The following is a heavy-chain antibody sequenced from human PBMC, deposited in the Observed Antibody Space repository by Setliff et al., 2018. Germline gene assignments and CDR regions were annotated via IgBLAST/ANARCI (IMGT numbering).Heavy chain of an antibody. V-gene: IGHV3-74*01. Sequence: GGSLRLSCETSGFTFSDSGMQWVRQAPGRGLEWVSRIDSDGSVTNYADSVRGRFIISRDNAKNTLYLQMNSLRDEDTAMYYCGSWSVVAAGTDWGQGTLVTVSS. J-gene: IGHJ4*02. D-gene: IGHD2-15*01. CDR2: IDSDGSVT. CDR3: GSWSVVAAGTD. CDR1: GFTFSDSG.